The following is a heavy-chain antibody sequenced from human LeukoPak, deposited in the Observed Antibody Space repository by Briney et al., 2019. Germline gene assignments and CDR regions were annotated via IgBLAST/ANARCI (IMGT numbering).Heavy chain of an antibody. D-gene: IGHD6-19*01. CDR3: AKDIHKQWLVQDY. Sequence: GGSLRLSCAASGFTFDDYAMHWVRQAPGKGLEWVSGISWNSGSIGYADSVKGRFTISRDNAKNSLYLQMNSLRAEGTALYYCAKDIHKQWLVQDYWGQGTLVTVSS. CDR2: ISWNSGSI. V-gene: IGHV3-9*01. J-gene: IGHJ4*02. CDR1: GFTFDDYA.